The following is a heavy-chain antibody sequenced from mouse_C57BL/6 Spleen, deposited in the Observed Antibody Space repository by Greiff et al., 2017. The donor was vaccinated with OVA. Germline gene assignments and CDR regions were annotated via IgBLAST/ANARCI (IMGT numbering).Heavy chain of an antibody. CDR1: GFTFSDYY. Sequence: EVKVVESEGGLVQPGSSMKLSCTASGFTFSDYYMAWVRQVPDKGLEWVANINSDGSSTYYLDSLKSRFIISRDNAKNILDLQMSSLKSEDTATYYCARGEDYNGYFDVWGTGTTVTVSA. CDR2: INSDGSST. V-gene: IGHV5-16*01. D-gene: IGHD1-1*01. J-gene: IGHJ1*03. CDR3: ARGEDYNGYFDV.